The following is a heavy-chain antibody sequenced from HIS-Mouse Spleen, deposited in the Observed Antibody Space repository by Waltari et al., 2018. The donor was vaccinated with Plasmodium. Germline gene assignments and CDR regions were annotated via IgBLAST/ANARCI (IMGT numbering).Heavy chain of an antibody. CDR1: GGSISSYY. Sequence: QVQLQESGPGLVTPSETLSLTCTVSGGSISSYYWSWILQPAGKGLEWIGRIYTSGSTNYNPSLKSRVTMSVDTSKNQFSLKLSSVTAADTAVYYCARETYYDFWSGHDPWGQGTLVTVSS. CDR2: IYTSGST. CDR3: ARETYYDFWSGHDP. D-gene: IGHD3-3*01. J-gene: IGHJ5*02. V-gene: IGHV4-4*07.